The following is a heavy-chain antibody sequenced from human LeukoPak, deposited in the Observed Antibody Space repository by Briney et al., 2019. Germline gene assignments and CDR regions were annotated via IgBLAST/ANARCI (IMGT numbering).Heavy chain of an antibody. Sequence: GGSLRLSCSASGFTFSGYTMHWVRQAPGKGLDYVSGISSNGYSTFYADSVKGRFTISRDNSKNTLYLQMSSLRPEDTAVYYCARDAGSYYINWFDPWGQGTLVTVSS. CDR1: GFTFSGYT. J-gene: IGHJ5*02. V-gene: IGHV3-64D*06. CDR2: ISSNGYST. D-gene: IGHD3-10*01. CDR3: ARDAGSYYINWFDP.